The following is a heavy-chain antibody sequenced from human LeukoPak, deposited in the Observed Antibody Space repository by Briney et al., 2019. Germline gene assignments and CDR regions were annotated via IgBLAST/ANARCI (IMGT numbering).Heavy chain of an antibody. D-gene: IGHD3-22*01. V-gene: IGHV3-23*01. J-gene: IGHJ4*02. CDR3: AKVIGQYYYDSSGYSIFDY. CDR2: IRGSGGTT. Sequence: GGSLRLSCAASGFTFSRYTMTWVRQAPGKGLEWVSAIRGSGGTTYYADSVKGRFTISRDNSKNTLYLQMNSLRGEDTALYYCAKVIGQYYYDSSGYSIFDYWGQGTLVTVSS. CDR1: GFTFSRYT.